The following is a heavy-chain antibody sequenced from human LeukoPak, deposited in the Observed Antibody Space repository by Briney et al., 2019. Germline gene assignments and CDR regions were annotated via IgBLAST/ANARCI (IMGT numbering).Heavy chain of an antibody. D-gene: IGHD3-10*01. CDR3: ARWTGGFDP. Sequence: GGSLRLSCVASGFSFSSYWMSWVRQAPGIGLEWVANIKHDGTEKYYVDSVKGRFTISRDNAKNSLYLQMNSLRAGDTAVYYCARWTGGFDPWGQGTLVTVSS. J-gene: IGHJ5*02. CDR1: GFSFSSYW. V-gene: IGHV3-7*04. CDR2: IKHDGTEK.